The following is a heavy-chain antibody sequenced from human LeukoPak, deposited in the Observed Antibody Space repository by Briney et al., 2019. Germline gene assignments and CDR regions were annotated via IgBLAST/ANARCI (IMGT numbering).Heavy chain of an antibody. Sequence: PSETLSLTCTVSGGSISSSSYYWGWIRQPPGKGLEWIGSIYYSGSTYYNPSLKSRVTTSVDTSKNQFSLKLSSVTAADTAVYYCARRAVVTDSDYFDYWGQGTLVTVSS. V-gene: IGHV4-39*07. CDR3: ARRAVVTDSDYFDY. D-gene: IGHD2-21*02. J-gene: IGHJ4*02. CDR2: IYYSGST. CDR1: GGSISSSSYY.